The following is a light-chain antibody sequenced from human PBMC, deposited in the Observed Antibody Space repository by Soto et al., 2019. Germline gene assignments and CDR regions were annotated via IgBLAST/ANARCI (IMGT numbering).Light chain of an antibody. CDR3: QQDGSSGT. J-gene: IGKJ1*01. Sequence: EIVLTQSPGTLSLSPGERATFSCRASQSVSNNYLDWYKQKPGQAPRLLIYGASHTATSLTDSVSGSGSGIDFTLSIRRREAEAFAVYYCQQDGSSGTFGQGTKLEIK. CDR1: QSVSNNY. CDR2: GAS. V-gene: IGKV3-20*01.